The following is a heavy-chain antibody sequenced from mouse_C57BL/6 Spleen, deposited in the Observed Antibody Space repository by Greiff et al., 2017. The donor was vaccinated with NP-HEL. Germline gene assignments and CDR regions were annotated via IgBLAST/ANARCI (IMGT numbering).Heavy chain of an antibody. V-gene: IGHV2-5*01. J-gene: IGHJ4*01. D-gene: IGHD2-4*01. CDR3: AKYDYDGYYAMDY. Sequence: QVQLQQSGPGLVQPSQSLSITCTVSGFSLTSYGVHWVRQSPGKGLEWLGVIWRGGSTDYNAAFMSRLSITKDNSKSQVFFKMYSLQADDTAIYYCAKYDYDGYYAMDYWGQGTSVTVSS. CDR1: GFSLTSYG. CDR2: IWRGGST.